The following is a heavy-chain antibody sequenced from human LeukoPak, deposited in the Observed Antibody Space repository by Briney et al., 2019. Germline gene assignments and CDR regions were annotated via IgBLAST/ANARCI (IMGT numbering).Heavy chain of an antibody. CDR2: INNDGRDT. J-gene: IGHJ4*02. CDR3: ARNNWGIDD. D-gene: IGHD7-27*01. Sequence: GGSLRLSCAASGFKFGNHWMHWVRQTPGKGLVWVARINNDGRDTSHADSVEGRFTISRDNAKNTLYLQMNSLKVEDTAMYFCARNNWGIDDWGQGTLVTVSS. CDR1: GFKFGNHW. V-gene: IGHV3-74*01.